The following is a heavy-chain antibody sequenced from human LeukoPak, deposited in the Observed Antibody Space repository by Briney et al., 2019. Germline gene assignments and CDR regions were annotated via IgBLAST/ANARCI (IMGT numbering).Heavy chain of an antibody. Sequence: ASVKVSCKASGYTFTSYGISWVRQAPGQGLEWMGWISAYNGNTNYAQKLQGRVTMTTDTSISTAYMELSRLRSDDTAVYYCAREGSYCGGDCYSIPDAFDIWGQGTMVTVSS. D-gene: IGHD2-21*02. CDR1: GYTFTSYG. CDR2: ISAYNGNT. CDR3: AREGSYCGGDCYSIPDAFDI. V-gene: IGHV1-18*01. J-gene: IGHJ3*02.